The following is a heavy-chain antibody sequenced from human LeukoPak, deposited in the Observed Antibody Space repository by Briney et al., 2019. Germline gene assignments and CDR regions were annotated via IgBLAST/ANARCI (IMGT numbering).Heavy chain of an antibody. CDR3: ARFQGYCSGGSCYPSDAFDI. V-gene: IGHV4-34*01. J-gene: IGHJ3*02. Sequence: SETLSLTCAVYGGSFSGYYWIWIRQPPGKGLEWIGEISHSGSTNYKPSLKSRVTISVDTSKNQFSLKLSSVTAADTAVYYCARFQGYCSGGSCYPSDAFDIWGQGTMVTVSS. CDR1: GGSFSGYY. D-gene: IGHD2-15*01. CDR2: ISHSGST.